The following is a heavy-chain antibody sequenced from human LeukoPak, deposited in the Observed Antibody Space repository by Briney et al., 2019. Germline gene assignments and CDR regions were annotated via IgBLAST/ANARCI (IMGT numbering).Heavy chain of an antibody. V-gene: IGHV3-30*02. CDR3: ARDYAFGVAGTFGY. CDR1: GFTFSSYG. Sequence: GGSLRLSCAASGFTFSSYGMHWVRQAPGKGLEWVAFIRYDGSNKYYADSVKGRFTISRDNSKNTLYLQMNSLRAEDTAVYYCARDYAFGVAGTFGYWGQGTLVTVSS. D-gene: IGHD6-19*01. J-gene: IGHJ4*02. CDR2: IRYDGSNK.